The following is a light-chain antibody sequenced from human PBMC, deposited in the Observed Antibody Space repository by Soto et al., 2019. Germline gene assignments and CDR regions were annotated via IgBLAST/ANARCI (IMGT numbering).Light chain of an antibody. CDR3: QQYNNWPTT. J-gene: IGKJ1*01. CDR1: QSVSSN. V-gene: IGKV3-15*01. CDR2: GAS. Sequence: EIVMTKSTATLSVSPGERATLSCRASQSVSSNLAWYQQKPGQAPRLLIYGASTRATGIPARFSGSGSGTEFTLTISSLQSEDFAVYYCQQYNNWPTTFGQGTKVDIK.